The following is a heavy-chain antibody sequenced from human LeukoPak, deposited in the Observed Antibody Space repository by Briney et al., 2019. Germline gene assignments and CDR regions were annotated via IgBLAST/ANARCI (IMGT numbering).Heavy chain of an antibody. CDR1: GFTFSSYG. Sequence: GGSLRLSCAASGFTFSSYGMHWVRQAPGKGLEWVAVLWYDGSNKYYADSVKGRFTISRDNSKNTLYLQMNSLRAEDTAVYYCAKDGLGYCTNAICYNFDYWGQGTLVTVSS. V-gene: IGHV3-33*06. J-gene: IGHJ4*02. CDR2: LWYDGSNK. D-gene: IGHD2-8*01. CDR3: AKDGLGYCTNAICYNFDY.